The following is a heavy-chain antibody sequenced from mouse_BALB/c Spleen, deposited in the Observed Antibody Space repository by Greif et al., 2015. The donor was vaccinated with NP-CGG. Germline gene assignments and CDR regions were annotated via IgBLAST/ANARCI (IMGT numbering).Heavy chain of an antibody. CDR3: ARQYYYGNGFAY. J-gene: IGHJ3*01. D-gene: IGHD2-1*01. Sequence: DVMLVESGGGLVKPGGSLKLSCAASGFTFSSYAMSWVRQTPEKRLEWVATISSGGSYTYYPDSVKGRFTISRDNAKNTLYLQMSSLRSEDTAMYYCARQYYYGNGFAYWGQGTLVTVSA. CDR2: ISSGGSYT. CDR1: GFTFSSYA. V-gene: IGHV5-9-1*01.